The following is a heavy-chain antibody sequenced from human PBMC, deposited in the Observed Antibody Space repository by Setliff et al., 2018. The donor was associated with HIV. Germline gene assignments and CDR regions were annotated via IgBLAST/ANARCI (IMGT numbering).Heavy chain of an antibody. CDR3: ARDLSRGYLVWLSLKYYYSYYTDV. D-gene: IGHD3-9*01. CDR1: GFTFSSYS. Sequence: GGSLRLSCAASGFTFSSYSMNWVRQTPGKGLEWVSYISSSDTTIYYADSVKGRFTISRDNAKNSLYLQMSSLRAEDTAVYYCARDLSRGYLVWLSLKYYYSYYTDVWGKGTTVTVSS. J-gene: IGHJ6*03. V-gene: IGHV3-48*01. CDR2: ISSSDTTI.